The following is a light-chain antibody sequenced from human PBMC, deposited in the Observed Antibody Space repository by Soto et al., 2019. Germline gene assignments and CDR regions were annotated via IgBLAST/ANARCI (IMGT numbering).Light chain of an antibody. CDR1: QGVSGSY. CDR3: QHYGSSPRT. V-gene: IGKV3-20*01. CDR2: GAS. J-gene: IGKJ1*01. Sequence: EIVLTQSPGTLSLSPGERATLSCRASQGVSGSYLAWYQQKPGQAPRLLIYGASSRATGIPNRFSGSETGTDFTLTISRLEPEDFAVYYCQHYGSSPRTLGQGTKVEIK.